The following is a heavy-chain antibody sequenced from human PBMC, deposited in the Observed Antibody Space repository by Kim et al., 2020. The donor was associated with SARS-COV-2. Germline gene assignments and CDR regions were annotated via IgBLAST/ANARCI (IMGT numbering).Heavy chain of an antibody. CDR1: GFPFSDSY. CDR3: AGYLWDGNGYPLFEY. D-gene: IGHD3-22*01. V-gene: IGHV3-11*01. CDR2: VSHTSRTI. Sequence: GGSLRLSCVASGFPFSDSYMNWIRQTPGKGLEWLAYVSHTSRTIYYADSVRGRFTISRDNAKNSVFLQMNDLRVEDTAMYYCAGYLWDGNGYPLFEYWG. J-gene: IGHJ4*01.